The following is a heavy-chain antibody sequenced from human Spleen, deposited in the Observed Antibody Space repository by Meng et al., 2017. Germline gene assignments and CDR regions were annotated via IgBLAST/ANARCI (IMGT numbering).Heavy chain of an antibody. V-gene: IGHV3-30*01. CDR2: ISYDGSNK. Sequence: GESLKISCAASGFTFSSYAMHWVRQAPGKGLEWVAVISYDGSNKYYADSVKGRFTFSRDNSKNTLYLQMNNLRAEDTAVYYCAREPTTAVDTYFDYWGQGTLVT. J-gene: IGHJ4*02. CDR3: AREPTTAVDTYFDY. CDR1: GFTFSSYA. D-gene: IGHD5-18*01.